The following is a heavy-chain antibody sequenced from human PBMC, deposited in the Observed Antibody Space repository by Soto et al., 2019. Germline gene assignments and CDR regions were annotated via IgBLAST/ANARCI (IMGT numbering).Heavy chain of an antibody. CDR2: IYSGGST. V-gene: IGHV3-53*04. D-gene: IGHD3-3*01. CDR3: AGGITIFGVVIPRYYMDV. CDR1: GFTVSSNY. J-gene: IGHJ6*03. Sequence: GGSLRLSCAASGFTVSSNYMSWVRQAPGKGLEWVSVIYSGGSTYYADSVKGRFTISRHNSKNTLYLQMNSLRAEDTAVYYCAGGITIFGVVIPRYYMDVWGKGTTVTVSS.